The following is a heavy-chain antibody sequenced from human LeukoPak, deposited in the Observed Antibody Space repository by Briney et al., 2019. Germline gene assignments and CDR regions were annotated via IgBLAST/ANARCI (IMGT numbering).Heavy chain of an antibody. V-gene: IGHV4-30-2*01. Sequence: PSQTLSLTCTVSGGSISSGGYYWSWIRQPPGKGLEWVGYMFHSGSTYYNPSLKSRVTISVDRSKNQFSLKLSSVTAADTAVYYCARVGYCSGGSCYRWSSFDYWGQGTLVTVSS. CDR2: MFHSGST. CDR1: GGSISSGGYY. J-gene: IGHJ4*02. D-gene: IGHD2-15*01. CDR3: ARVGYCSGGSCYRWSSFDY.